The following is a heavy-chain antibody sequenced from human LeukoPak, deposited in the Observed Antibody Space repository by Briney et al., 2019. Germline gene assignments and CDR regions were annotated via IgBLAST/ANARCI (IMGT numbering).Heavy chain of an antibody. CDR3: ARDSGAIDY. Sequence: GGSLRLSCAASGFTFSSYEMNWVRQAPGKGLEWVSYISSSSSTIHYADSVKGRFTISRDNAKNSLYLQMNSLRAEDTAVYYCARDSGAIDYWGQGTLVTVSS. D-gene: IGHD1-26*01. CDR2: ISSSSSTI. CDR1: GFTFSSYE. V-gene: IGHV3-48*03. J-gene: IGHJ4*02.